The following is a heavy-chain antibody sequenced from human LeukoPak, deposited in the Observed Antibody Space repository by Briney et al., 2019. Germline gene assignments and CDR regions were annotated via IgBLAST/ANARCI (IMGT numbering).Heavy chain of an antibody. D-gene: IGHD4-17*01. Sequence: SETLSLTCTVSGGSISSYYWSWIRQPPGKGLEWIGYIYYSGSTNYNPSLKSRVTISVDTSKNQFSLKLSSVTAADTAVYYCARHVPLSDYPFQHWGQGTLVTVSS. CDR3: ARHVPLSDYPFQH. V-gene: IGHV4-59*08. CDR1: GGSISSYY. J-gene: IGHJ1*01. CDR2: IYYSGST.